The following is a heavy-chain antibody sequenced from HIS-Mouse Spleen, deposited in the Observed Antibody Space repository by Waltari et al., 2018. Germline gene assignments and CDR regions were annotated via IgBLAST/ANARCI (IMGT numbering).Heavy chain of an antibody. Sequence: QVQLQQSGPGLVKPSQTLSLTCAISGDSVSSNSSASNWTRQSPPRGLEWLGRTYYRSKWYNDYAVSVKSRITINPDTSKNQFSLQLNSVTPEDTAVYYCARAPYREGAAANFDYWGQGTLVTVSS. CDR3: ARAPYREGAAANFDY. CDR2: TYYRSKWYN. J-gene: IGHJ4*02. V-gene: IGHV6-1*01. CDR1: GDSVSSNSSA. D-gene: IGHD6-13*01.